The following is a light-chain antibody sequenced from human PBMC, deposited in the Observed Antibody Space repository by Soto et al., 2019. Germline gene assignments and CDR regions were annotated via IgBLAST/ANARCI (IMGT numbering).Light chain of an antibody. Sequence: AIQMTQSPSSLSASVGDRVTITCRASQGIRNNLGWYQQKPGKAPNLLIYAASSLQSGVPSRFSGSGSGSDFTLTISSLQPEDFATYYCLQDYNYPRTFGQGTKVEIK. V-gene: IGKV1-6*01. CDR2: AAS. CDR1: QGIRNN. CDR3: LQDYNYPRT. J-gene: IGKJ1*01.